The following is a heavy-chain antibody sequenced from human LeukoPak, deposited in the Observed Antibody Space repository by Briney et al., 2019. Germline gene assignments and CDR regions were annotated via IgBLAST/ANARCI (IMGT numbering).Heavy chain of an antibody. Sequence: GGSLRLSCEASGFTAGSNYMSCVSQAPREGLEWVSVIYGSGSTYYADSVKGPFTISRDTSKNTLYLQMNSLRAEDTAVYYCASWPGGWYGEDSWGQGTLVTVSS. J-gene: IGHJ4*02. CDR1: GFTAGSNY. D-gene: IGHD6-19*01. CDR2: IYGSGST. CDR3: ASWPGGWYGEDS. V-gene: IGHV3-53*01.